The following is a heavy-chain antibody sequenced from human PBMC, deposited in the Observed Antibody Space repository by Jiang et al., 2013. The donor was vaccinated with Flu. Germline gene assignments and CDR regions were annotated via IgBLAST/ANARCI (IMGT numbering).Heavy chain of an antibody. D-gene: IGHD1-26*01. V-gene: IGHV3-23*01. CDR3: AKDRGRYSTTPNWFDP. CDR2: ISGSGGST. J-gene: IGHJ5*02. Sequence: LEWVSAISGSGGSTYYADSVKGRFTISRDNSKNTLYLQMNSLRAEDTAVYYCAKDRGRYSTTPNWFDPWGQGTLVTVSS.